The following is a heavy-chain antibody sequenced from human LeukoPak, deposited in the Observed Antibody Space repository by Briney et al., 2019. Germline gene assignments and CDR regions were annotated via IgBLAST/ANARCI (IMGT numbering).Heavy chain of an antibody. D-gene: IGHD6-13*01. CDR2: IYYSGTT. J-gene: IGHJ4*02. CDR1: GGSISSYY. V-gene: IGHV4-59*01. Sequence: PSETLSLTCTVSGGSISSYYWSRIRQPPGKGLEWIGYIYYSGTTNYNPSLKSRVTISVDTSKNQFSLKLSSVTAADTAVYYCARGVYIAAAQYGYWGQGTLVTVSS. CDR3: ARGVYIAAAQYGY.